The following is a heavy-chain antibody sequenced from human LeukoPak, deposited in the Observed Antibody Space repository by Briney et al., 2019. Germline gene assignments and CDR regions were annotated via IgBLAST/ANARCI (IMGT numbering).Heavy chain of an antibody. J-gene: IGHJ6*03. Sequence: SETLSLTRTVSGGSISSYYWSWIRQPPGKGLEWIGYIYYIGSTNYNPSLKSRVTISVDTSKNQFSLKLSSVTAADTAVYYCARGIWYYYDSSGYYTYYYYYYMDVWGKGTTVTVSS. CDR3: ARGIWYYYDSSGYYTYYYYYYMDV. CDR2: IYYIGST. V-gene: IGHV4-59*01. D-gene: IGHD3-22*01. CDR1: GGSISSYY.